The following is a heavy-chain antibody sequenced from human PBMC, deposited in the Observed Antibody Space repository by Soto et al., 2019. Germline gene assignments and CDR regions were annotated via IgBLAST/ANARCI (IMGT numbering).Heavy chain of an antibody. D-gene: IGHD3-3*01. V-gene: IGHV2-5*01. Sequence: GSGPTLVNPTQTLTLTCNFSDFSPTTRGVGVGWIRQPPGKALEWVALIYWNDDQRYNPSLKSRLTVTKDTSKNHVVLTMTNVDPLDTAVYYCARAANYDFWSGYGPEKNWFDPWGQGTLVTVSS. CDR1: DFSPTTRGVG. CDR3: ARAANYDFWSGYGPEKNWFDP. J-gene: IGHJ5*02. CDR2: IYWNDDQ.